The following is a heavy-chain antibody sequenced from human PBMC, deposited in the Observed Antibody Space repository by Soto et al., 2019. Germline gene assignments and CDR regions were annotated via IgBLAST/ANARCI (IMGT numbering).Heavy chain of an antibody. CDR1: GGSISSGDYY. V-gene: IGHV4-30-4*01. CDR2: IYYSGST. Sequence: SETLSLTCTVSGGSISSGDYYWSWIRQPPGKGLEWIGYIYYSGSTYYNPSLKSRVTISVDTSKNQFSLKLSSVTAADTAVYYCARLRRIAAAINWFDPWGLGTLVTVSS. D-gene: IGHD6-13*01. CDR3: ARLRRIAAAINWFDP. J-gene: IGHJ5*02.